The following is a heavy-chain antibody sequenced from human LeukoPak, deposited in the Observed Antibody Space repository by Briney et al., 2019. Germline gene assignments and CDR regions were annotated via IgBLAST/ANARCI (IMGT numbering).Heavy chain of an antibody. Sequence: ASVKVSCKASGGTFSSYAISWARRAPGQGLEWMGGIIPIFGTANYAHKFQGRVTITADESTSTAYMELSSLRSEDTAVYYCARVARYYDFWSGSSGGAFDIWGQGTMVTVSS. D-gene: IGHD3-3*01. CDR1: GGTFSSYA. V-gene: IGHV1-69*13. CDR3: ARVARYYDFWSGSSGGAFDI. J-gene: IGHJ3*02. CDR2: IIPIFGTA.